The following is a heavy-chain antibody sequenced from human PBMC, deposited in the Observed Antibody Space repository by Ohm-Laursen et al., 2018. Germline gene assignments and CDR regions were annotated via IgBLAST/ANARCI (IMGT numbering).Heavy chain of an antibody. J-gene: IGHJ3*02. CDR1: GGSMRSYY. Sequence: GTLSLTCTVSGGSMRSYYWSWIRQPPGKGLEWIGYIYYSGSTNYNASLKSRVTISVDTSKSQFSLKLSSVTAADTAVYYCARERLSGSYPDAFDIWGQGTMVTVSS. V-gene: IGHV4-59*01. D-gene: IGHD1-26*01. CDR2: IYYSGST. CDR3: ARERLSGSYPDAFDI.